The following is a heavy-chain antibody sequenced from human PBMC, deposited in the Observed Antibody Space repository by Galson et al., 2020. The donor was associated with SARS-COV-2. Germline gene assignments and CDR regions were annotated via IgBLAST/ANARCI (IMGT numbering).Heavy chain of an antibody. J-gene: IGHJ5*02. CDR1: GGSISSGGW. Sequence: SETLSLTCAVSGGSISSGGWWTWVRQPPGKGLEWIGDISHSGITNYYPSLKSRVTISIDTSKNHFSLDLTSVTAADTAIYYCTRRLGNWFDPWGQGTLVTVSS. V-gene: IGHV4-4*02. CDR2: ISHSGIT. D-gene: IGHD3-16*01. CDR3: TRRLGNWFDP.